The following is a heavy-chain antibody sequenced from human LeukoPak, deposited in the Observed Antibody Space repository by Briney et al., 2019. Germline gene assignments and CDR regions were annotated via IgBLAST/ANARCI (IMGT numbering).Heavy chain of an antibody. CDR3: ARESYCTSATCYVGVPFDS. V-gene: IGHV3-7*01. CDR1: GFSFNTYY. J-gene: IGHJ4*02. D-gene: IGHD2-2*01. Sequence: GGSLRLSCAASGFSFNTYYMTWVRQAPGKGLEWVAGIKQDGSENYYMDSVKGRFTISRDNSRNSLHLQMNSLRAEDMAVYFCARESYCTSATCYVGVPFDSWGQGTLVTVSS. CDR2: IKQDGSEN.